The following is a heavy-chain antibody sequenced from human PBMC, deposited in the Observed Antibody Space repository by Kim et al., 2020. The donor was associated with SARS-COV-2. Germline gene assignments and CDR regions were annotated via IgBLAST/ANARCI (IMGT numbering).Heavy chain of an antibody. CDR1: GGTFSSYA. V-gene: IGHV1-69*13. D-gene: IGHD4-17*01. J-gene: IGHJ6*02. CDR3: ARGVESTPLLYGDYSIGMDV. Sequence: SVKVSCKASGGTFSSYAISWVRQAPGQGLEWMGGIIPIFGTANYAQKFQGRVTITADESTSTAYMELSSLRSEDTAVYYCARGVESTPLLYGDYSIGMDVWGQGTTVTVSS. CDR2: IIPIFGTA.